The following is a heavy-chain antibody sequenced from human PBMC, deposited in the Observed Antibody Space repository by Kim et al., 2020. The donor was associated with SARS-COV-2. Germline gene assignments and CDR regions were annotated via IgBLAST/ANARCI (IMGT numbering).Heavy chain of an antibody. CDR1: GFDFSKYW. Sequence: GGSLRLSCIVSGFDFSKYWLNWVRQAPGKGLEWVANIKQDGSQTNYVDSVKGRFTVSRDNTKNSLYLQMNGLRPEDTAVYYCTTLFHWGQGTLVTVS. V-gene: IGHV3-7*03. D-gene: IGHD3-10*02. CDR2: IKQDGSQT. CDR3: TTLFH. J-gene: IGHJ1*01.